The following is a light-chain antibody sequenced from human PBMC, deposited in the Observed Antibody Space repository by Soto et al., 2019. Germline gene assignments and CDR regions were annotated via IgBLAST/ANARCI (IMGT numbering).Light chain of an antibody. CDR3: QQSYSAPPWT. CDR1: QSISTY. V-gene: IGKV1-39*01. CDR2: AAS. J-gene: IGKJ1*01. Sequence: DIQMTQSPSSLSASVGDRVTISCRASQSISTYLNWYQQKPGKAPRLLIYAASTVQTGVPPRFIGSGSGTDFTLTISSLRLDDIATYFCQQSYSAPPWTFGQGTKVEIK.